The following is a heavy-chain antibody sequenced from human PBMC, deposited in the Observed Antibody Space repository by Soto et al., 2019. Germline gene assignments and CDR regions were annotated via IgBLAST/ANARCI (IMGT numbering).Heavy chain of an antibody. CDR3: ATLPVADEGGADY. V-gene: IGHV1-69*02. J-gene: IGHJ4*02. Sequence: QVQLVQSGAEVKKPGSSVKVSCKASGGTFISYPISWVRQAPGQGLEWMGRIIPILGIASYAQKFQGRVTITADKSTSTAYMELSSLRSEDTAVYYCATLPVADEGGADYWGQGTLVTVSS. CDR2: IIPILGIA. D-gene: IGHD6-19*01. CDR1: GGTFISYP.